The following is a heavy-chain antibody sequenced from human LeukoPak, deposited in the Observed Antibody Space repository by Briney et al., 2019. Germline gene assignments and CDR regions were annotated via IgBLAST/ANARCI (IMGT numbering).Heavy chain of an antibody. Sequence: ARSLRLSCAASGFTFDAYAMHWVRQAPGKGLEWVSGISWNSGSIGYADSVKGRFTISRDNAKNSLYLQMNSLRAEDTAVYYCAKDTAYYYDSSGYHNLSPFDYWGQGTLVTVSS. CDR3: AKDTAYYYDSSGYHNLSPFDY. D-gene: IGHD3-22*01. J-gene: IGHJ4*02. CDR2: ISWNSGSI. CDR1: GFTFDAYA. V-gene: IGHV3-9*01.